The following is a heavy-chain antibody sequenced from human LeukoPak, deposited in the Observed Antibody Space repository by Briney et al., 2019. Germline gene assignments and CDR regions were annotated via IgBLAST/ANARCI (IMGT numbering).Heavy chain of an antibody. CDR2: ISYDGSNK. J-gene: IGHJ4*02. CDR1: GFTFSSYG. V-gene: IGHV3-30*18. D-gene: IGHD3-22*01. Sequence: GRSLRLSCAASGFTFSSYGMHWVRLAPGKGLEWVAVISYDGSNKYYADSVKGRFTISRDNSKNTLYLQMNSLRAEDTAVYYCAKASQYYYDSSGYPVDYFDYWGQGTLVTVSS. CDR3: AKASQYYYDSSGYPVDYFDY.